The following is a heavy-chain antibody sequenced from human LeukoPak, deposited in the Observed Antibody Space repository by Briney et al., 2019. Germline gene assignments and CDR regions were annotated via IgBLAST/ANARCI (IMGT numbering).Heavy chain of an antibody. CDR2: INPNSGGT. V-gene: IGHV1-2*02. CDR1: GYTFTGYY. Sequence: HVASVKVSCKASGYTFTGYYMHWVRQAPGQGLEWMGWINPNSGGTNYAQKFQGRVTMTRDTSISTAYMELSRLRSDDTAFYYCARTYCGGDCGPHYYYYYMDVWGKGTTVTVSS. J-gene: IGHJ6*03. D-gene: IGHD2-21*02. CDR3: ARTYCGGDCGPHYYYYYMDV.